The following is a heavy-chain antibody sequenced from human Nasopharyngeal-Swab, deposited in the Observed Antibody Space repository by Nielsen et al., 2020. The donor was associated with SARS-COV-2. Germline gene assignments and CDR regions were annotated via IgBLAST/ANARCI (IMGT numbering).Heavy chain of an antibody. V-gene: IGHV1-69*06. Sequence: SVKVSCKASGGTFSSYAISWVRQAHGQGLEWMGGIIPIFGTANYAKKLQGRVTITADKSTSQVYMQLSSLRSEDTPLYYCSGSVVVAAWGMYVWGQGTTFTFAS. CDR3: SGSVVVAAWGMYV. CDR2: IIPIFGTA. CDR1: GGTFSSYA. J-gene: IGHJ6*02. D-gene: IGHD2-15*01.